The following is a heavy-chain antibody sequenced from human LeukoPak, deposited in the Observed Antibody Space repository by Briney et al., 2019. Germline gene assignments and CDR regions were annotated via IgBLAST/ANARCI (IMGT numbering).Heavy chain of an antibody. CDR2: VSYDGSNK. V-gene: IGHV3-30-3*01. CDR3: ARETGYRFDY. D-gene: IGHD3-9*01. J-gene: IGHJ4*02. Sequence: GGSLRLSCVASGFTFSDYAVHWVRQAPGRGLECVAVVSYDGSNKNHADSVKGRFTISRDNSKNTLYLRMNSLRVEDTAVYYCARETGYRFDYWGRGTLVSVSS. CDR1: GFTFSDYA.